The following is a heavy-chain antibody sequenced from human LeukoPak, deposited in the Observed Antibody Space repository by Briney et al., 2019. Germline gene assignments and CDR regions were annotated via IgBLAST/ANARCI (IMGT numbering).Heavy chain of an antibody. J-gene: IGHJ6*02. CDR2: ISYDGSNK. CDR3: ARGVAVAGTSYYGMDV. V-gene: IGHV3-30*04. D-gene: IGHD6-19*01. Sequence: GGSLRLSCAASGFTFSSYAMHWVRQAPGKGLEWVAVISYDGSNKYYADSVKGRFTISRDNSKNTLYLQMNSLRAEDTAVYYCARGVAVAGTSYYGMDVWGQGTTVIVSS. CDR1: GFTFSSYA.